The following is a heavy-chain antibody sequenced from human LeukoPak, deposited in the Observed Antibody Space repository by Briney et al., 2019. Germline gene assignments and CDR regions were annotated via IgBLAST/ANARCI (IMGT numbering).Heavy chain of an antibody. CDR2: IHTSGRT. Sequence: SETLSLTCSVSGGSISTYYWSWIRQPAGKGLEWIAQIHTSGRTDFNPSFKSRLSISMDTPNNHFSLMITSVTAADTAIYYCAGRALSTGWTFDYWGHGTLVTVSS. J-gene: IGHJ4*01. V-gene: IGHV4-4*07. D-gene: IGHD6-19*01. CDR3: AGRALSTGWTFDY. CDR1: GGSISTYY.